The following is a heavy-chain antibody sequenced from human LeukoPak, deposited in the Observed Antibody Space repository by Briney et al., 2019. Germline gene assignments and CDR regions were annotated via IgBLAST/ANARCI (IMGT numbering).Heavy chain of an antibody. V-gene: IGHV4-59*01. CDR1: GGSISSYY. CDR3: ARLDTAMARYGMDV. D-gene: IGHD5-18*01. J-gene: IGHJ6*02. Sequence: PSETLSLTCTVSGGSISSYYWSWIRQPPGKGLEWIGYIYYSGSTNYNPSLKSRVTISVDTSENQFSLKLSSVTAADTAVYYCARLDTAMARYGMDVWGQGTTVTVSS. CDR2: IYYSGST.